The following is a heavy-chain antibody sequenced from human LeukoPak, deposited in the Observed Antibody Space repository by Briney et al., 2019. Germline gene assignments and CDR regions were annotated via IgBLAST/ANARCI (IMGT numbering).Heavy chain of an antibody. CDR1: GFTFGSYA. Sequence: GGSLRLSCAASGFTFGSYAMSWVRQAPGKGLEWVSAISGSGGSTYYADSVRGRFTISRDDSRNLVFLHMDSLRVEDTALYYCAKDVKSDGVWDVDHWGRGTLVTVSS. D-gene: IGHD4-17*01. CDR3: AKDVKSDGVWDVDH. CDR2: ISGSGGST. J-gene: IGHJ4*02. V-gene: IGHV3-23*01.